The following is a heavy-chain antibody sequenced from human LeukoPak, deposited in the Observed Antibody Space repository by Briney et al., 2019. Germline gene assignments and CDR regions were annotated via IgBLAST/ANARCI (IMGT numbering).Heavy chain of an antibody. J-gene: IGHJ3*01. V-gene: IGHV3-23*01. CDR3: AKPREQQFPRLAFDV. Sequence: PGGSLRLSCVASGFTFSDYAMNWVRQAPGKGLEWVSVISTSGSGTYYADSVKGRFTISRDNSKNTLYLQSNNLRAEDTAIYYCAKPREQQFPRLAFDVWGQGTMVTVSS. D-gene: IGHD6-13*01. CDR2: ISTSGSGT. CDR1: GFTFSDYA.